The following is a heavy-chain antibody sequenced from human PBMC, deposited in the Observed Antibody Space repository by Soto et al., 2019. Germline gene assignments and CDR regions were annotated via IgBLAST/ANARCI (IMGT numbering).Heavy chain of an antibody. CDR1: GYTFTSYA. D-gene: IGHD3-3*01. CDR3: ARDRLTIFGVVTNWFDP. J-gene: IGHJ5*02. CDR2: INAGNGNT. Sequence: QVPLVQSGAEVKKPGASVKVSCKASGYTFTSYAMHWVRQAPGQRLEWMGWINAGNGNTKYSQKFQGRVTITRDTSASTAYMELSSLRSEDTAVYYCARDRLTIFGVVTNWFDPWGQGTLVTVSS. V-gene: IGHV1-3*01.